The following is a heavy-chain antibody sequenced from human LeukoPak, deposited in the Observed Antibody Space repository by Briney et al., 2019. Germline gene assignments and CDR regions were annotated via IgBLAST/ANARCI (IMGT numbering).Heavy chain of an antibody. J-gene: IGHJ1*01. CDR3: TSWGDTTAEYFQH. Sequence: GGSLRLSCVVSGFTFNRCWMNWVRQAPGKGLEWVAHINPDGRDTYYVDSVKGRFTISRDNAQNSMYLQVNSLRVEDTAVYYCTSWGDTTAEYFQHWGQGTLVTVSS. CDR1: GFTFNRCW. V-gene: IGHV3-7*01. D-gene: IGHD2-21*02. CDR2: INPDGRDT.